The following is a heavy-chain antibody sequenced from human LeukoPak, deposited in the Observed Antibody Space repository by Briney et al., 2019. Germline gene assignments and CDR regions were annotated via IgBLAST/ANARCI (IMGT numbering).Heavy chain of an antibody. CDR1: GFTFSSYS. CDR3: ARDNFRHIVVVSAIEY. Sequence: PGGSLRLSCAASGFTFSSYSMNWVRQAPGQGLEWVSSISSGSSYINYADSVKGRFTISRDNAKNSLYLQMNSLRAEDTAVYYCARDNFRHIVVVSAIEYWGQGTLVTVSS. CDR2: ISSGSSYI. J-gene: IGHJ4*02. V-gene: IGHV3-21*01. D-gene: IGHD2-21*01.